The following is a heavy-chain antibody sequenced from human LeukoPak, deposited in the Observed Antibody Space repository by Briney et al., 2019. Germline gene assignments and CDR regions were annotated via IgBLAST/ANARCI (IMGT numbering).Heavy chain of an antibody. CDR3: AREIRSYSSGRFDP. CDR1: GYSISSGYY. V-gene: IGHV4-38-2*02. D-gene: IGHD6-19*01. J-gene: IGHJ5*02. CDR2: IYHSGST. Sequence: SETLSLTCAVSGYSISSGYYWGWIRQPPGKGLEWIGSIYHSGSTYYNPSLKSRVTISVDTSKNQFSLKLSSVTAADTAVYYCAREIRSYSSGRFDPWGQGTLVTVSS.